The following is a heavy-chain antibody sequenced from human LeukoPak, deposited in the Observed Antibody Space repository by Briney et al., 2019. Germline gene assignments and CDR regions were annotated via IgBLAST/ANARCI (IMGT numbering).Heavy chain of an antibody. D-gene: IGHD3-3*01. CDR3: ASNVWSGYYPFDY. V-gene: IGHV4-38-2*01. CDR2: IYHSGST. CDR1: GYSISSGYY. J-gene: IGHJ4*02. Sequence: SETLSLTCAVSGYSISSGYYWGWIRQPPGKGLEWIGSIYHSGSTYYNPSLKSRVTISVDTSKNPFSLKLSSVTAADTAVYYCASNVWSGYYPFDYWGQGTLVTVSS.